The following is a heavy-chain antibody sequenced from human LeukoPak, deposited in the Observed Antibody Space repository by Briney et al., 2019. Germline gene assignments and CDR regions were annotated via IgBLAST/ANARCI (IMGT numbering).Heavy chain of an antibody. CDR1: GYSISSGYY. Sequence: NPSETLSLTCTVSGYSISSGYYWGWIRQPPGKGLEWIGSIYYSGSTYYNPSLKSRVTISVDTSKNQFSLKLSSVTAADTAVYYCAREQVGISPSEGRRERYYDFWSGYWNYYYYYMDVWGKGTTVTVSS. CDR3: AREQVGISPSEGRRERYYDFWSGYWNYYYYYMDV. J-gene: IGHJ6*03. CDR2: IYYSGST. D-gene: IGHD3-3*01. V-gene: IGHV4-38-2*02.